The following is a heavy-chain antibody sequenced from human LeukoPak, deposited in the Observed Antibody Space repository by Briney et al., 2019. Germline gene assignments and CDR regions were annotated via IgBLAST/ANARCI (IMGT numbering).Heavy chain of an antibody. CDR1: GFTFSSYA. D-gene: IGHD1-26*01. V-gene: IGHV3-30-3*01. J-gene: IGHJ4*02. CDR2: ISYDGSNK. CDR3: ARDGSYYFDY. Sequence: GGSLRLSCAASGFTFSSYAMHWVRQAPGKGLEWVAVISYDGSNKYYADSVKGRFTISRDNSKNTLYLQMNSLRAEDTAVYYCARDGSYYFDYWGQGTLVTVSS.